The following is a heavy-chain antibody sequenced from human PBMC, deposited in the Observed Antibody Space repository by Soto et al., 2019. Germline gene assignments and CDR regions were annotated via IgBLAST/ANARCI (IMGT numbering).Heavy chain of an antibody. CDR1: GGTFNSYD. CDR3: ARLARPNYYDTSGFFKDNWFDP. CDR2: IIPIVETP. Sequence: QVQLVQSGAEVKKPGSSMKVSCKASGGTFNSYDINWVRQAPGQGLEWMGGIIPIVETPKYAQKFQGRVTITADESTNTVYMEFSSLRSEDTDMYYCARLARPNYYDTSGFFKDNWFDPWGQGTLVTVSS. V-gene: IGHV1-69*01. J-gene: IGHJ5*02. D-gene: IGHD3-22*01.